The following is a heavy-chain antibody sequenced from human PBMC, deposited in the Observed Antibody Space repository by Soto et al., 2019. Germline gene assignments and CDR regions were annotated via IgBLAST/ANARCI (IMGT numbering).Heavy chain of an antibody. CDR1: GFTFSNAW. V-gene: IGHV3-48*04. CDR3: ARDGGYPTGNWFDP. CDR2: ISSSGSTI. D-gene: IGHD6-25*01. J-gene: IGHJ5*02. Sequence: EVQLVESGGGLVKPGGSLRLSCAASGFTFSNAWMSWVRQAPGKGLEWVSYISSSGSTIYYADSVKGRFTISRDNAKNSLYLQMNSLRAEDTAVYYCARDGGYPTGNWFDPWGQGTLVTVSS.